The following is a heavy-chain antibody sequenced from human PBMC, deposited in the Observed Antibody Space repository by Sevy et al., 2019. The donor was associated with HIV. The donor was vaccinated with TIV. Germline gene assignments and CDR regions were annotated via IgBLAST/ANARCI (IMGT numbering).Heavy chain of an antibody. CDR2: ISGTGSTI. Sequence: GGSLRLSCAASGFAFSSSIINWVRQAPGKGLEWVSSISGTGSTIYYADSVKDRFTISRDNAKNSLYLQMHSLRDEDTAVYYCARSDYGDYVGWFDPWGQGTLVTVSS. D-gene: IGHD4-17*01. J-gene: IGHJ5*02. CDR1: GFAFSSSI. V-gene: IGHV3-48*02. CDR3: ARSDYGDYVGWFDP.